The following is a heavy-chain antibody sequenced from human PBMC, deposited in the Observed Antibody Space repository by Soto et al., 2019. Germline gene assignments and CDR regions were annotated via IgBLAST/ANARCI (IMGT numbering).Heavy chain of an antibody. CDR1: GGSISSGNYY. CDR3: ATMGTPATGLYFFDY. J-gene: IGHJ4*02. CDR2: ISYSGST. Sequence: QVQLQESGPGLVKPSQTLSLTCTVSGGSISSGNYYWSWIRQPPGKGLEWIGFISYSGSTYYSTSFKRRVTISVDTFKSQFSLNLSFVTAADTSVYYCATMGTPATGLYFFDYWGQGSLVTVSS. D-gene: IGHD2-15*01. V-gene: IGHV4-30-4*01.